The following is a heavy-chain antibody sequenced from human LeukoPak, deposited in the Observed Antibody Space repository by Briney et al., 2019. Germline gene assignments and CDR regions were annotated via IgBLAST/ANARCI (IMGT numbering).Heavy chain of an antibody. V-gene: IGHV3-23*01. CDR2: ISGLGDNT. J-gene: IGHJ4*02. CDR3: AKARPKIWLAPDY. Sequence: GGSLRLSCAASGFTFSSFAMSWVRQAPGNGLEWVSTISGLGDNTYYADSVKGRFTISRDNSKNTLYLQMNSLSAEDTAVYYCAKARPKIWLAPDYWGQGTLVTVSS. D-gene: IGHD6-19*01. CDR1: GFTFSSFA.